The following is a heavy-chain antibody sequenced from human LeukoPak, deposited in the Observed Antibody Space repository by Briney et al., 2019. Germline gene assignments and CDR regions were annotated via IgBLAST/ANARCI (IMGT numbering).Heavy chain of an antibody. CDR2: IYYSGST. Sequence: SSETLSLTCTVSGGSISSYYWSWIRQPPGKGLEWIGYIYYSGSTNYNPSLKSRVTISVDTSKNQFSLKLSSVTAADTAVYYCATSGGEPYYYYYMDVWGKGTTVTISS. D-gene: IGHD2-15*01. J-gene: IGHJ6*03. CDR3: ATSGGEPYYYYYMDV. V-gene: IGHV4-59*01. CDR1: GGSISSYY.